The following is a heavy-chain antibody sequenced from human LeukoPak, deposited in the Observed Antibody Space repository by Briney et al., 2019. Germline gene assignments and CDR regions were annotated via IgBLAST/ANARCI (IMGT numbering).Heavy chain of an antibody. Sequence: ASLKVSCKASGYTFTSYFMHWVRQAPGQGLEWMGLVNPSGGSTNYAQKFQGRVNMTRDMSTSTVFMELDSLRSEDTAVYYCARGPGDQGDYWGQGTLVTVSS. CDR1: GYTFTSYF. CDR2: VNPSGGST. D-gene: IGHD7-27*01. V-gene: IGHV1-46*01. CDR3: ARGPGDQGDY. J-gene: IGHJ4*02.